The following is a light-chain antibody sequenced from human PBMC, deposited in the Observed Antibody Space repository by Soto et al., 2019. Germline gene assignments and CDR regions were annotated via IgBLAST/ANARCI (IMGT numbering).Light chain of an antibody. CDR1: QSISGW. J-gene: IGKJ1*01. Sequence: DIQMTQSPSTLSASVGDRVTITCRASQSISGWLAWYQQKPGKAPKLLIYKASTLKSGVPSRFSGSGSGTEFTLTISSLQPDDFATYYCQHYNSYSEAFGQGTKVEL. CDR3: QHYNSYSEA. CDR2: KAS. V-gene: IGKV1-5*03.